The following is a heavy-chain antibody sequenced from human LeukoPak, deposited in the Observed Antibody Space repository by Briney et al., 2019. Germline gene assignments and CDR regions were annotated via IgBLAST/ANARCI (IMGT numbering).Heavy chain of an antibody. Sequence: PGGSLRLSRAASGFTVSSNYMSWVRQAPGKGLEWVSVIYSGGSTYYADSVKGRFTISRDNSKNTLYLQMNSLRAEDTAVYYCARELAVAGTIFYFDYRGQGTLVTVSS. CDR3: ARELAVAGTIFYFDY. D-gene: IGHD6-19*01. V-gene: IGHV3-66*01. CDR1: GFTVSSNY. J-gene: IGHJ4*02. CDR2: IYSGGST.